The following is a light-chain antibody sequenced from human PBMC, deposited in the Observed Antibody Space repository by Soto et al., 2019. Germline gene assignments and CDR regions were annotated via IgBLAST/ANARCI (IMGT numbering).Light chain of an antibody. CDR3: YSYAGKNLYV. V-gene: IGLV2-23*01. J-gene: IGLJ1*01. CDR1: SSDVGSYNL. Sequence: QSVLTQPASVSASPGQSITIPCTGTSSDVGSYNLVSWFQQDPGKVPKLLIYEGTKRPSGLSDRFSGSKSGNTASLTISGLQAEDEADYYCYSYAGKNLYVFGTGTKVTVL. CDR2: EGT.